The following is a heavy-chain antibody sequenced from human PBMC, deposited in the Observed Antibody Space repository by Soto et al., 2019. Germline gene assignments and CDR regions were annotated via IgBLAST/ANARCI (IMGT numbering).Heavy chain of an antibody. CDR3: ARFCISTSCYASFDY. D-gene: IGHD2-2*01. Sequence: QVQLVESGGGVVQPGRSLRLSCAASGFTFSSYAMHWVRQAPGKGLEWVAVIAYDGSNKYDADSVKGRFTISRDNSKNTVYLQMNSLRAEDTAVYYCARFCISTSCYASFDYWGQGTLVTVSS. CDR2: IAYDGSNK. J-gene: IGHJ4*02. V-gene: IGHV3-30-3*01. CDR1: GFTFSSYA.